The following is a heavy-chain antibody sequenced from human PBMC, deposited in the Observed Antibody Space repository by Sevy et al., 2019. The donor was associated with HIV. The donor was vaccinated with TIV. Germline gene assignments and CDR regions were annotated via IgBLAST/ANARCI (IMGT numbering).Heavy chain of an antibody. J-gene: IGHJ4*02. CDR1: GFSISSDYY. D-gene: IGHD3-10*01. CDR3: ARDYYGSGSYYEFVY. Sequence: SETLSLTSTVSGFSISSDYYSGWIRQPPGKGLEWIGSNYDGGSTYYNPSLKSRVTISIDTSKNQFSLKLSSVTAADTAVYYCARDYYGSGSYYEFVYWGQGTLVTVSS. V-gene: IGHV4-38-2*02. CDR2: NYDGGST.